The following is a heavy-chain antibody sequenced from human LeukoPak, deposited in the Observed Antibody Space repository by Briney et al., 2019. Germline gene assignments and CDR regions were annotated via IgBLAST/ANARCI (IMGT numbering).Heavy chain of an antibody. CDR2: IYTSGST. V-gene: IGHV4-61*02. Sequence: SETLSLTCTVSGGSISSGSYYWSWIRQPAGKGLEWVVRIYTSGSTNYNPSLKSRVTISVDTSKNQFSLKLSSVTAADTAVYYCARELYDFWSGSPSNFDYWGQGTLVTVSS. CDR1: GGSISSGSYY. J-gene: IGHJ4*02. D-gene: IGHD3-3*01. CDR3: ARELYDFWSGSPSNFDY.